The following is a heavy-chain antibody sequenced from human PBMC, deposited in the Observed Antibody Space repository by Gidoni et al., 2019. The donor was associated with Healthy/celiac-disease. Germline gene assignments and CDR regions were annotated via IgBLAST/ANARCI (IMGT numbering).Heavy chain of an antibody. CDR3: ARHDSDRYCSSTSCYYLNY. D-gene: IGHD2-2*01. CDR2: IYYSGST. Sequence: QLQLQESGPGLVKPSETLSRTCTVYGGSISSSRYYWGWIRQPPGKGLEWIGSIYYSGSTYYNPSLNSRVTISVDTSKNQFSLTLSSVTAADTAVYYCARHDSDRYCSSTSCYYLNYWCQGTLVTVSS. CDR1: GGSISSSRYY. V-gene: IGHV4-39*01. J-gene: IGHJ4*02.